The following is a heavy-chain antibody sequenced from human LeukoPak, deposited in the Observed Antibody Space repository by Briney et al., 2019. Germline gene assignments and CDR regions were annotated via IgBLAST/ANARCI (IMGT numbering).Heavy chain of an antibody. CDR2: INPNSGGT. V-gene: IGHV1-2*02. D-gene: IGHD1-14*01. J-gene: IGHJ4*02. Sequence: ASVTVSYKASGYIFPDYYMFWLRQAPGQGFEWMGWINPNSGGTKYAQKFQGRVTVTRDTAINTAYMELSGLRSDDAAVYYCARDAGEWGLRKYYLDHWGQGTLVTVSS. CDR1: GYIFPDYY. CDR3: ARDAGEWGLRKYYLDH.